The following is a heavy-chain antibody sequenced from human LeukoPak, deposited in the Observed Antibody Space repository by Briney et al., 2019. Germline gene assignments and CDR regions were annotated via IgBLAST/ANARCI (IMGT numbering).Heavy chain of an antibody. CDR1: GGSISSYY. J-gene: IGHJ6*03. D-gene: IGHD3-3*01. CDR3: AGTYYGFWSGYYPHYYYYYMDV. CDR2: IYYSGST. V-gene: IGHV4-59*01. Sequence: SETLSLTCAVSGGSISSYYWSWIRQPPGKGLEWIGYIYYSGSTNYNPSLKSRVTISVDTSRNQFSLKLSSVTAADTAVYYCAGTYYGFWSGYYPHYYYYYMDVWGKGTTVTVSS.